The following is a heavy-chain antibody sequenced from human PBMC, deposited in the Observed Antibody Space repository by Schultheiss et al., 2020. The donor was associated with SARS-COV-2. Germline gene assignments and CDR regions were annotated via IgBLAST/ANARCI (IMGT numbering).Heavy chain of an antibody. J-gene: IGHJ4*02. D-gene: IGHD6-19*01. CDR1: GFTFSSYA. V-gene: IGHV3-20*04. CDR3: ARDLIAVSGIPFDS. CDR2: IDWIGGSR. Sequence: GGSLRLSCAASGFTFSSYAMSWVRQAPGKGLEWVSGIDWIGGSRGYADSVKGRFTILRDNAKNSLYLQMNSLRAEDTAVYYCARDLIAVSGIPFDSWGQGTLVTVSS.